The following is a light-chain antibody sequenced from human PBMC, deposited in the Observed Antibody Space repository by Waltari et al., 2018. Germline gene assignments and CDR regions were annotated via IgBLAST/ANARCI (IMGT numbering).Light chain of an antibody. CDR2: SAS. CDR1: QHILNY. CDR3: QQFYSYPVT. J-gene: IGKJ1*01. V-gene: IGKV1-8*01. Sequence: AIQMTQSPSSLSASTGDRVTMTCRASQHILNYLAWYQQKPGKAPKLLIYSASTLQGGVPSRFSGSVSGTEFTLTITRLESEDFATYYCQQFYSYPVTFGQGTKVEIK.